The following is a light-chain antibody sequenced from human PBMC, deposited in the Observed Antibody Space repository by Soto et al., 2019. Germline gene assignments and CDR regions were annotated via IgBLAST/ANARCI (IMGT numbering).Light chain of an antibody. CDR2: GAS. J-gene: IGKJ1*01. CDR3: QYYGRSSWT. V-gene: IGKV3-20*01. Sequence: DIDLTQSPGTQSLSPGERGTLACRASQTVRSSFVAWYQQKPGQAPRLLIYGASTRAAGIPDRFSGSGSGTDFTLIINSLEPEDLGIYYCQYYGRSSWTFGQGTKVEIK. CDR1: QTVRSSF.